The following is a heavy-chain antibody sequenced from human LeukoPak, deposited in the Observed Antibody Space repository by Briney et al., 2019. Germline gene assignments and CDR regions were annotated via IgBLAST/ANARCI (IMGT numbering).Heavy chain of an antibody. CDR2: ISYDGSNK. CDR3: AKTCSSSRYYFDY. D-gene: IGHD6-13*01. Sequence: GGSLRLSCAASGFTFSSYGMNWVRQAPGKGLEWVAVISYDGSNKYYADSVKGRFTISRDNFKKPLYLQMNSLRAEDTAVYFCAKTCSSSRYYFDYWGQGTLVTVSS. V-gene: IGHV3-30*18. J-gene: IGHJ4*02. CDR1: GFTFSSYG.